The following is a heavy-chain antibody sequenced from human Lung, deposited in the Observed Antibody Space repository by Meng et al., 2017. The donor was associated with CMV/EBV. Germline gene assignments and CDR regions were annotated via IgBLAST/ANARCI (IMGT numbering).Heavy chain of an antibody. Sequence: GSLRLSCSVSGGSLSGVYWSWIRQPPGKGLEWIGEISQSERTKYSPSFKSRLTMLIHTSEKRFSLQLNSVTAADTAVYYCARQGRVYFDYWGQGVLVTVSS. CDR2: ISQSERT. V-gene: IGHV4-34*10. CDR3: ARQGRVYFDY. J-gene: IGHJ4*02. CDR1: GGSLSGVY.